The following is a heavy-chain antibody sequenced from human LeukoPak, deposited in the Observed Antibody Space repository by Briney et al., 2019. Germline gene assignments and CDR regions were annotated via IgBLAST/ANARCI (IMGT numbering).Heavy chain of an antibody. CDR1: GGTFSRYA. CDR3: ARAGVTRYRLDGYYFDH. D-gene: IGHD4-23*01. Sequence: SVKVSCKASGGTFSRYAISWVRQAPRQGLEWMGGIIPIFGTANYAQKFQGRVTITADESTSTAYMELSSLKSEDTAVYYCARAGVTRYRLDGYYFDHWGQGTLVTVSS. CDR2: IIPIFGTA. J-gene: IGHJ4*02. V-gene: IGHV1-69*01.